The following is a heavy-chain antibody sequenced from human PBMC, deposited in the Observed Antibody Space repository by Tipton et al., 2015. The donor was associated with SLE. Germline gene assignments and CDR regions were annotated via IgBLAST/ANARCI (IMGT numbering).Heavy chain of an antibody. Sequence: TLSLTCTVSGGSISSHYWSWIRQPPGKGLEWIGYIYYSGSTNYNPSLKSRVTISVDTSKNQFSLKLSSVTAADTVVYYCARDGELLYAFDIWGQGTMVTVSS. CDR2: IYYSGST. J-gene: IGHJ3*02. CDR1: GGSISSHY. CDR3: ARDGELLYAFDI. D-gene: IGHD3-10*01. V-gene: IGHV4-59*11.